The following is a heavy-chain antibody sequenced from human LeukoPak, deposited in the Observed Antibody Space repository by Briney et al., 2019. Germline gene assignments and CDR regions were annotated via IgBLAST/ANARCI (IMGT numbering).Heavy chain of an antibody. CDR3: ARVCRDGYGGAFDI. CDR1: GGTFIRYA. J-gene: IGHJ3*02. CDR2: FIPMVGTA. Sequence: SVKDSCMPSGGTFIRYAISWVRQAPEQGREWMGLFIPMVGTANYAQKLRGRVTLTADEHPNTAYMELSSLRSEDTAVYYCARVCRDGYGGAFDIWGQGTMVTVSS. V-gene: IGHV1-69*13. D-gene: IGHD5-24*01.